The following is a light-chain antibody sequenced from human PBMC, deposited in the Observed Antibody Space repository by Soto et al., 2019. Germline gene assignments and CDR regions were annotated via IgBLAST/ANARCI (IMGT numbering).Light chain of an antibody. Sequence: QSALTQPDSVSGSPGQSITISCTGTSSDVGDYNYVSWYQQHPGRAPKLIIYDINNRPSGVSNRFSVSKSGNTASLTISGIQAEDEADYFCSLYTYSNTLIFGGGTKLTVL. J-gene: IGLJ2*01. CDR3: SLYTYSNTLI. V-gene: IGLV2-14*01. CDR1: SSDVGDYNY. CDR2: DIN.